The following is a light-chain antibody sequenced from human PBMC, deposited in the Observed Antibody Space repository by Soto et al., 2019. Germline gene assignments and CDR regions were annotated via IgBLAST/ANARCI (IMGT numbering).Light chain of an antibody. Sequence: QSVLAQPPSASGSPGQSVTISCTGTSSDVGGYNYVSWYQQHPGKAPKLMICEVSKRPSGVPDRFSGSKSGNTASLTVSGLQAEEEADYYCSSYAGSNNPYVFGTGTKVTVL. CDR2: EVS. J-gene: IGLJ1*01. CDR1: SSDVGGYNY. V-gene: IGLV2-8*01. CDR3: SSYAGSNNPYV.